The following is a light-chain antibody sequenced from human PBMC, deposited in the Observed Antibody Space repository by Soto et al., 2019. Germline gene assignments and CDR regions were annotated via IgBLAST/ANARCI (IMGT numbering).Light chain of an antibody. CDR2: AAS. V-gene: IGKV1-8*01. Sequence: AIRMTQSPSSFSASTGDRVTITCRASQGISSYLAWYQQKPGKAPKLLIYAASTLQSGVPSSFSGSESWTDFTLTISCLQSEDFSTYYCQQYYSYPYTFGRGTKLEIK. J-gene: IGKJ2*01. CDR3: QQYYSYPYT. CDR1: QGISSY.